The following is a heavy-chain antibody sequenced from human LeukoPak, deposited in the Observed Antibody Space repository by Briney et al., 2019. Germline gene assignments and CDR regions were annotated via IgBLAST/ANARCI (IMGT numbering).Heavy chain of an antibody. V-gene: IGHV3-30*18. CDR3: AKQRVVGATSFDH. Sequence: PGRSLRLSCAASGVTFSSYAMHWVRQAPGKGLEWVAVISYDGSNKYYGDSVKGRFTISRDNSKNTLYLQMNSLRGEDTAVYYCAKQRVVGATSFDHWGQGTLVTVSS. CDR2: ISYDGSNK. CDR1: GVTFSSYA. D-gene: IGHD1-26*01. J-gene: IGHJ4*02.